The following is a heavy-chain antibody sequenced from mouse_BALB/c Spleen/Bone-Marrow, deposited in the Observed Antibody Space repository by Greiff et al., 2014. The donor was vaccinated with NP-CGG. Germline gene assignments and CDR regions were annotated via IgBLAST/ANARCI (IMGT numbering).Heavy chain of an antibody. CDR1: GYTITSYY. D-gene: IGHD2-1*01. CDR2: INPSNGGT. V-gene: IGHV1S81*02. J-gene: IGHJ3*01. CDR3: TRSNGNWCAY. Sequence: VKLVESGAELVKPGASVKLSCKASGYTITSYYIYWVKQRPGQGLEWIGEINPSNGGTNFNEKFKSKATLTVDKSSSTAYMQLSSLTSEDSAVYYCTRSNGNWCAYWGQGTLVTVSA.